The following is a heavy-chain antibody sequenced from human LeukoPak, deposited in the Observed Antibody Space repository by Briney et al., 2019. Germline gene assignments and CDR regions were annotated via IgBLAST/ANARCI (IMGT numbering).Heavy chain of an antibody. V-gene: IGHV1-69*04. CDR3: ARELTVQAWFDP. CDR2: IMPILGIA. J-gene: IGHJ5*02. Sequence: SVKVSCKASGRTFSSYAISWLRQAPGQPLEWIGRIMPILGIANYAPKFQGRVTSTADNSTSTVYMELSSLRAEDTAVYYCARELTVQAWFDPWGQGTLVTVSS. CDR1: GRTFSSYA. D-gene: IGHD4-17*01.